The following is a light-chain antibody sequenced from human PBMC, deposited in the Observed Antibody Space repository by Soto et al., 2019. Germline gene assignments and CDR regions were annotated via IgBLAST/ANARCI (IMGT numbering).Light chain of an antibody. CDR3: QQYSNWPPVYT. Sequence: EIVMTQSPATLSVSPGERATLSCRASQSVSSNLAWYQQKPGQAPRLLIYGASTRATVIPARFSGSESGTEFILIISSLQSEDFAVYYCQQYSNWPPVYTFGQGTKLELK. J-gene: IGKJ2*01. V-gene: IGKV3-15*01. CDR2: GAS. CDR1: QSVSSN.